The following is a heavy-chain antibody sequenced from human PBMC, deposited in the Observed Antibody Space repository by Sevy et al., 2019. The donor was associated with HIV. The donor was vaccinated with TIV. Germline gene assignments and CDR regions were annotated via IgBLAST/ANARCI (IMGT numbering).Heavy chain of an antibody. CDR1: GGSISSGGYS. V-gene: IGHV4-30-2*01. CDR3: AREGVAVAGTSDY. Sequence: SETLSLTCAVSGGSISSGGYSWSWIRQPPGKGLEWIGYIYHSGSTYYNPSLKSRVTISVDRSKNQFSLKLSSVTAADTAVYYCAREGVAVAGTSDYWGQGTLVTVSS. J-gene: IGHJ4*02. CDR2: IYHSGST. D-gene: IGHD6-19*01.